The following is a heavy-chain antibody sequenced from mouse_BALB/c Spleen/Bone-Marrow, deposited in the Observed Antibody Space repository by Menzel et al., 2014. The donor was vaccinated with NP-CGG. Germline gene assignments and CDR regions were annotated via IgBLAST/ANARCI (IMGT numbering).Heavy chain of an antibody. D-gene: IGHD2-4*01. Sequence: VQLKESGGGLVKPGGSLKLFCAASGFTFSGYAMSWVRQTPEKRLEWVASISGGGGAYYPDSMKGRFTISRDNARNILHLQMSSLRSEDTAMYYCTRAMIRGNFFDKWGQGTARTISS. CDR3: TRAMIRGNFFDK. CDR2: ISGGGGA. V-gene: IGHV5-6-5*01. CDR1: GFTFSGYA. J-gene: IGHJ2*01.